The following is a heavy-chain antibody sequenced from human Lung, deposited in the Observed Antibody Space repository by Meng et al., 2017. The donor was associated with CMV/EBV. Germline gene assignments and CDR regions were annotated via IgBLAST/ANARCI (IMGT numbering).Heavy chain of an antibody. J-gene: IGHJ6*02. V-gene: IGHV4-59*01. CDR2: ISNSGST. CDR3: ARVDMDVVGYYGMDV. CDR1: GGSISTYY. D-gene: IGHD5-12*01. Sequence: SXTLSLXCTVSGGSISTYYWNWLRQLPGKGLEWIGYISNSGSTDYNPSLKSRVTISVDTSKNQFSLKLTSVIAADTAVYYCARVDMDVVGYYGMDVWGQGXTVTVSS.